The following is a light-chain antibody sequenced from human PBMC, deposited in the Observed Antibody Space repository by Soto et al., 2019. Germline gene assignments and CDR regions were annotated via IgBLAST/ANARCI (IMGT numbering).Light chain of an antibody. Sequence: DIQMTQSPSTLSASVGDRVTITCRASQTISTLLAWYQQRPGKAPNLLIYKASSLESGVPSRFSGSGSGTESTLTISSLQPDDFATYFCQQYSTYPWTFGQGTKV. CDR2: KAS. J-gene: IGKJ1*01. V-gene: IGKV1-5*03. CDR3: QQYSTYPWT. CDR1: QTISTL.